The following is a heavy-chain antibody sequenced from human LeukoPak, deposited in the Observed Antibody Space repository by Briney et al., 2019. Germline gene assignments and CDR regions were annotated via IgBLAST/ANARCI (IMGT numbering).Heavy chain of an antibody. V-gene: IGHV3-23*01. CDR2: IGAGVTGK. CDR1: GFSVPNDA. J-gene: IGHJ4*02. CDR3: AKSYDSGGYPLGDS. D-gene: IGHD3-22*01. Sequence: GGSLRLSCTGSGFSVPNDAMAWVRQAPGKGLEWVSGIGAGVTGKYYADSVRGRFTISRDNSKKTVFLHMNRLRAEDTALYYCAKSYDSGGYPLGDSWGQGTLVTVSS.